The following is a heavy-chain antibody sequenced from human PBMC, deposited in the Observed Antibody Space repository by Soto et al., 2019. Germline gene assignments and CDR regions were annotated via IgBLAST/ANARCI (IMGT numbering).Heavy chain of an antibody. J-gene: IGHJ4*02. CDR3: ATTYYYDSSGYLDY. V-gene: IGHV1-24*01. Sequence: ASVKVSCKVSGYTPTELSMHWVRQAPGKGLEWMGGFDPEDGETIYAQKFQGRVTMAEDTSTDTAYMELSSLRSEDTAVYYCATTYYYDSSGYLDYWGQGTLVTVSS. CDR1: GYTPTELS. D-gene: IGHD3-22*01. CDR2: FDPEDGET.